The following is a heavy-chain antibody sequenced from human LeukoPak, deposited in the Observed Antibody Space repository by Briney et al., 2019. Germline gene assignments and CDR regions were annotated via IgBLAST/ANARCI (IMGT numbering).Heavy chain of an antibody. CDR3: ARLSQTPDYYSSGGYYYLGY. CDR1: RYTFRGYD. J-gene: IGHJ4*02. D-gene: IGHD3-22*01. Sequence: ASVKDSCKASRYTFRGYDINWVREAAGQGLEWMGWMKPNTGRTGFAQKFQGRLTMTRDTSISTAYMELSSLRSEDTAVYYCARLSQTPDYYSSGGYYYLGYWGQGTPVTVSS. CDR2: MKPNTGRT. V-gene: IGHV1-8*01.